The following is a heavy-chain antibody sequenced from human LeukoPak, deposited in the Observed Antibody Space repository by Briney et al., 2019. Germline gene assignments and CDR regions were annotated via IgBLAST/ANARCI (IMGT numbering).Heavy chain of an antibody. CDR3: ARGVDYYGV. J-gene: IGHJ4*02. Sequence: SETLSLTCAVYGGSFSGYSWNWIRQPPVKGLEWIGEINHSGGINYNPSLKSRVTISVDTSKKQFSLKLSSVTAADTAVYYCARGVDYYGVWGQRTLVTVSS. V-gene: IGHV4-34*01. CDR2: INHSGGI. D-gene: IGHD3-10*01. CDR1: GGSFSGYS.